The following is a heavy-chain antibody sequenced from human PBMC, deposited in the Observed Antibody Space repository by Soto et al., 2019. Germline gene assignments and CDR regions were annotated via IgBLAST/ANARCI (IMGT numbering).Heavy chain of an antibody. CDR1: GFTFSSYW. CDR2: INSDGSST. J-gene: IGHJ4*02. CDR3: VRTSLVVAAATREDY. V-gene: IGHV3-74*01. Sequence: EVQLVESGGGLVQPGESLRLSCAASGFTFSSYWMHWVRQAPGKGLVWVSRINSDGSSTSYAGSVKGRFTISRDNAKNTLYLQTITLRAEDTAVYYGVRTSLVVAAATREDYWGQGTLVTVCS. D-gene: IGHD2-15*01.